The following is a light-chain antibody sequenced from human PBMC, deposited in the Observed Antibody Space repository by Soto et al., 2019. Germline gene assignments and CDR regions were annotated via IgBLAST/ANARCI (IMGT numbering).Light chain of an antibody. Sequence: DIQLTQSPSSLSASVGDRVTITCQASQDISNYFNWYQQKPGKAPKLLIYDASNLETGVPSRFSGSGSGTDFTFTISSLQPEDITTYYCQQYDNLPLTVGGGTKVEIK. V-gene: IGKV1-33*01. CDR2: DAS. J-gene: IGKJ4*01. CDR1: QDISNY. CDR3: QQYDNLPLT.